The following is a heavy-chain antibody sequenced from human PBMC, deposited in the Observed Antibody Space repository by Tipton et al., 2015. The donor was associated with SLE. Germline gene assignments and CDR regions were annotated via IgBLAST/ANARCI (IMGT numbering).Heavy chain of an antibody. V-gene: IGHV4-61*02. CDR1: GGAISSGGYY. D-gene: IGHD3-16*01. CDR3: ARGLGSPFDY. CDR2: IYTSGKT. Sequence: TLSLTCTVSGGAISSGGYYWSWIRQPPGKGLGWIGRIYTSGKTVYNPPLKSRVTISMDFSNNQFSVNLSSVTASDTAVYYCARGLGSPFDYWGQGTLVTVSS. J-gene: IGHJ4*01.